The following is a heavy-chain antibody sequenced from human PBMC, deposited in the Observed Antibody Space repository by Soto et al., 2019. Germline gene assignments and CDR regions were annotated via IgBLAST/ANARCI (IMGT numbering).Heavy chain of an antibody. D-gene: IGHD3-10*01. J-gene: IGHJ4*02. Sequence: PSETLSLTCAVYGGSFSGYYWSWIRQPPGKGLEWIGEINHSGSTNYNPSLKSRVTISVDTSKNQFSLKLSSVTAADTAVYYCARGNRRLTVITMVRGVINGTPGFDYWGQGTLVTVSS. V-gene: IGHV4-34*01. CDR2: INHSGST. CDR3: ARGNRRLTVITMVRGVINGTPGFDY. CDR1: GGSFSGYY.